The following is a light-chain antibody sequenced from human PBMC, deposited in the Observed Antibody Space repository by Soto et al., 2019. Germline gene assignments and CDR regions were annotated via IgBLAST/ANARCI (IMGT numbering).Light chain of an antibody. V-gene: IGLV2-11*01. CDR3: CSYAGDYTVV. CDR1: HTDVAVYNY. J-gene: IGLJ2*01. CDR2: DVN. Sequence: QSALTQPRSVSGSPGQSVTISCTGTHTDVAVYNYVYWYQRRPGKAPQLIIFDVNNRPSGVPDRFSGSKSGNTASLTISGIQFEDEATFYCCSYAGDYTVVFGGGTELTVL.